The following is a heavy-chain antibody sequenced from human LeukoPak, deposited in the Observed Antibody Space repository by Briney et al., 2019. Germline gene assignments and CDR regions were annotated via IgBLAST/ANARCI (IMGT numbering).Heavy chain of an antibody. CDR2: INHSGST. D-gene: IGHD3-3*01. Sequence: SETLSLTCAVYGGSFSGYYWSWIRQPPGKGLEWIGEINHSGSTNYNPSLKSRLTISVDTSKNQCSLKLSSVTAADTAVYYCGSQREWSLTEYHFDYWGQGTLVTVSS. CDR3: GSQREWSLTEYHFDY. V-gene: IGHV4-34*01. CDR1: GGSFSGYY. J-gene: IGHJ4*02.